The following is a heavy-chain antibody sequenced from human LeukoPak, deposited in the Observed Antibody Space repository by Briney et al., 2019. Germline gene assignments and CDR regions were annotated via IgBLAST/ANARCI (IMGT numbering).Heavy chain of an antibody. V-gene: IGHV1-18*01. CDR1: GGTFSSYA. D-gene: IGHD1-26*01. CDR3: ARDAGGEPLFY. CDR2: ISAYNGNT. Sequence: ASVKVSCKASGGTFSSYAISWVRQAPGQGLEWMGWISAYNGNTNYAQKLQGRVTMTTDTSTSTAYMELRSLRSDDTAVYYCARDAGGEPLFYWGQGTLVTVSS. J-gene: IGHJ4*02.